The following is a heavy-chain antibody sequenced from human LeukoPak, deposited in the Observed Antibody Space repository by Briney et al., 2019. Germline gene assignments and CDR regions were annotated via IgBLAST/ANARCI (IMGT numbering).Heavy chain of an antibody. CDR3: AKVAAIKYYFDY. CDR2: SSGSGGST. D-gene: IGHD2-2*01. J-gene: IGHJ4*02. Sequence: HPGGSLRLSCAASGFTLSSYAMSWVRQAPGKGLEWVSASSGSGGSTYYADSVKGRFTISRDNSKNTLYLQMNSLRAEDTAVYYCAKVAAIKYYFDYWGQGTLVTVSS. CDR1: GFTLSSYA. V-gene: IGHV3-23*01.